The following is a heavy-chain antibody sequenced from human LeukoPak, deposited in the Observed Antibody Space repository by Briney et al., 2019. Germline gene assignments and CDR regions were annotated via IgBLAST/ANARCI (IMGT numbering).Heavy chain of an antibody. J-gene: IGHJ3*02. CDR1: GGSLSSYY. CDR2: INYSGSA. V-gene: IGHV4-59*08. D-gene: IGHD4-17*01. Sequence: SETLSLTCTVSGGSLSSYYFSWIRQSPGKGLEWIAYINYSGSASYNPSLKSRVTMSVDTSKQFSLSLSSVTAADTAVYYCGRHNYDDYVFDIWGQGTKVTVSS. CDR3: GRHNYDDYVFDI.